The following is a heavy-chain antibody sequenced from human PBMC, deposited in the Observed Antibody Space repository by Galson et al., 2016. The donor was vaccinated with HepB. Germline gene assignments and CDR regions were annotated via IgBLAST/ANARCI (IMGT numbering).Heavy chain of an antibody. CDR3: ARDDSGGWYGFHYGKDV. Sequence: ETLSLPCTVSGASISGYYLSWIRPPPGKGLAWIGYIYYSGGTNYHPSLKSPVTISVDTSKNQFPLKLSSVTTADTAVYYCARDDSGGWYGFHYGKDVWVQGTTVTVSS. J-gene: IGHJ6*01. CDR2: IYYSGGT. D-gene: IGHD6-19*01. CDR1: GASISGYY. V-gene: IGHV4-59*01.